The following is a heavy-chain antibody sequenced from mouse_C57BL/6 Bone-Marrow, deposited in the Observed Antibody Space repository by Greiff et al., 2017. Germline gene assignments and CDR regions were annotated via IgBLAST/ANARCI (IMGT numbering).Heavy chain of an antibody. J-gene: IGHJ1*03. V-gene: IGHV5-16*01. CDR1: GFTFSDYY. CDR3: ARDRDFDV. Sequence: EVQRVESEGGLVQPGSSMKLSCTASGFTFSDYYMAWVRQVPEKGLEWVANINYDGSSTYYLDSLKSRFIISRDIAKNILYLQMSSLKSEDTATYYCARDRDFDVWGTGTTVTVSS. CDR2: INYDGSST. D-gene: IGHD3-1*01.